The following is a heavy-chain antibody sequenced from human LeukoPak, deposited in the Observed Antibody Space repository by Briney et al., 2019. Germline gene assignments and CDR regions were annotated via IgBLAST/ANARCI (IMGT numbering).Heavy chain of an antibody. Sequence: PGGSLRLSCALSGFTHSSYEMLGVRQAPGRGREWVSCITSGGTTIYSAYYVKGRFTISRDNTKKSLYLQMNSLRAEDTAIYYCARAPRTGNLDYWGQGTLVTVSS. J-gene: IGHJ4*02. CDR1: GFTHSSYE. V-gene: IGHV3-48*03. CDR3: ARAPRTGNLDY. CDR2: ITSGGTTI. D-gene: IGHD1-1*01.